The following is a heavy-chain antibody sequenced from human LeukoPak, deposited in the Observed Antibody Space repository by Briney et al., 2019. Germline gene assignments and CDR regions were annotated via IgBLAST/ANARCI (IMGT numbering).Heavy chain of an antibody. V-gene: IGHV3-23*01. CDR2: ISDSGGST. Sequence: PGGSLRLSCAASGFTSSRYWMSWVRQAPGKGLEWVSIISDSGGSTYYADSVKGRFTISRDNSKNTLYLQMNSLRVEDTAVYYCAPSAFDYWGQGTLVTVSS. CDR1: GFTSSRYW. CDR3: APSAFDY. J-gene: IGHJ4*02.